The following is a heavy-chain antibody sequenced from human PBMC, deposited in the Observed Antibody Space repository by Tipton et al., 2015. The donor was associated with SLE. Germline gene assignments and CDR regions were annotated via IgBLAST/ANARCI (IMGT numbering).Heavy chain of an antibody. CDR2: IHHGGST. J-gene: IGHJ4*02. CDR3: AGDSQAFDY. V-gene: IGHV4-59*11. CDR1: GGSISGHY. Sequence: LRLSCTVSGGSISGHYWSWIRQPPGKGLEWIGYIHHGGSTNYNPSLQSRVTISRDPSKNQFSLKLTSVTAADTAVYYCAGDSQAFDYWGQGSLVTVSS.